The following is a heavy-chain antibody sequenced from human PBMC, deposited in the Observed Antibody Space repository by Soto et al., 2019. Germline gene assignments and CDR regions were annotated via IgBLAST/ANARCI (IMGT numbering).Heavy chain of an antibody. V-gene: IGHV3-49*03. CDR3: AKVYTVDHPTLAH. CDR1: GFTFGDYA. D-gene: IGHD4-4*01. CDR2: IRSKAYGGTT. Sequence: PGGSLRLSCTASGFTFGDYAMSWIRQAPGKGLEWVGFIRSKAYGGTTEYAASVKGRFTISRDDSKSIAYLQMNSLKTEDTAVYYCAKVYTVDHPTLAHWGQGTLGTVPQ. J-gene: IGHJ5*02.